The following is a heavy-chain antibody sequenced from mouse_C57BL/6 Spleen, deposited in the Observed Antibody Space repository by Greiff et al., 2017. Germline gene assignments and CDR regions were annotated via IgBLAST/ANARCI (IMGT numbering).Heavy chain of an antibody. D-gene: IGHD1-1*01. J-gene: IGHJ2*01. Sequence: EVQLQESGPGLVKPSQSLSLTCSVTGYSITSGYYWNWIRQFPGNKLEWMGYISYDGSNNYNPSLKNRISITRDTSKNQFFLKLNSVTTEDTATYYCASYYGSLFDYWGQGTTLTVSS. V-gene: IGHV3-6*01. CDR1: GYSITSGYY. CDR2: ISYDGSN. CDR3: ASYYGSLFDY.